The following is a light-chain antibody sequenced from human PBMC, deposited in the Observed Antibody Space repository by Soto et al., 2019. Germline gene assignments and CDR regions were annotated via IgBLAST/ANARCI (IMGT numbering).Light chain of an antibody. V-gene: IGLV1-40*01. J-gene: IGLJ3*02. CDR2: GNS. Sequence: QSVLTQPPSVSGAPGQRVTISCTGSSSNVGAGYDVHGYQQLPGTAPKLLIYGNSNRPSWVPDRFSGSKSGTSASLAITGLQAEDEADYYCQSYDRSLSGWVFGGGTQLTVL. CDR3: QSYDRSLSGWV. CDR1: SSNVGAGYD.